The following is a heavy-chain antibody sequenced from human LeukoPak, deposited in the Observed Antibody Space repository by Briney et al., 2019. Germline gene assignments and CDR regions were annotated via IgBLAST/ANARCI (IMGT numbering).Heavy chain of an antibody. CDR3: AKRSQMTTGPFDY. CDR1: GFTFSSYA. J-gene: IGHJ4*02. V-gene: IGHV3-23*01. CDR2: ISGSNT. D-gene: IGHD4-11*01. Sequence: GGSLRLSCAASGFTFSSYAMSCVRQAPGQGLEWLSSISGSNTYFADSVKGRSTISRDNSKNTLYLQMNSLRAEDTAVYYCAKRSQMTTGPFDYWGQGTLVTVSS.